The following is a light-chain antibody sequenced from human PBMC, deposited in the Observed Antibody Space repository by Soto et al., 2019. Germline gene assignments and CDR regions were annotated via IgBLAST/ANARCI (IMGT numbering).Light chain of an antibody. V-gene: IGKV3-15*01. CDR1: QSVSSD. Sequence: EIVMTQSPATLSVSPGERATLSCRASQSVSSDLAWYQQKPGQAPRLLIYAASTRATGISTRFSGSGSGTDFTLTISRLQSEDVAVYYCQQYNNWPRTFGQGTKV. J-gene: IGKJ1*01. CDR3: QQYNNWPRT. CDR2: AAS.